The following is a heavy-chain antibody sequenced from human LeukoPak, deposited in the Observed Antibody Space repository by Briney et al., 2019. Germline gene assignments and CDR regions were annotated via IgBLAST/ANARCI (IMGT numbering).Heavy chain of an antibody. CDR3: ARAKCSGGSCPLD. V-gene: IGHV4-4*07. Sequence: SETLSLTCTVSGGSISNYYWSWIRQPPGKGLEWIGRIYTRGSTNYNPSLKSRVTMSVDTSKNQFSLKLTSVTAADTAVYYCARAKCSGGSCPLDWGQGTLVTVSS. CDR1: GGSISNYY. D-gene: IGHD2-15*01. J-gene: IGHJ4*02. CDR2: IYTRGST.